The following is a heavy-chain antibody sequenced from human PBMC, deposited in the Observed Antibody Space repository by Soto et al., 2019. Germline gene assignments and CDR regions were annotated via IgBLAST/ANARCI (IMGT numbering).Heavy chain of an antibody. CDR2: ISSSSSYI. CDR1: GFTFSSYS. D-gene: IGHD5-12*01. Sequence: GGSLRLSCAASGFTFSSYSMNWVRQAPGKGLEWVSSISSSSSYIYYAGSVKGRFTISRDNAKNSLYLQMNSLRAEDTAVYYCARDRTLNSGYVIDAFDIWGQGTMVTVSS. CDR3: ARDRTLNSGYVIDAFDI. V-gene: IGHV3-21*01. J-gene: IGHJ3*02.